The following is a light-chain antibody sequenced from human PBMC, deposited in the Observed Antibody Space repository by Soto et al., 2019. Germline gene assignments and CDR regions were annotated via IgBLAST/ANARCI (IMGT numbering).Light chain of an antibody. Sequence: QSALTQPASVSGSPGQSITISCTGTSSDVGRYNYVSWYQQYPGKAPKLMLYDVSKRPSGVADRFAGSKSGNTASLTISGLQPEDEADYYCSSYRSSSTYVFGTGTKLTDL. J-gene: IGLJ1*01. CDR3: SSYRSSSTYV. CDR2: DVS. CDR1: SSDVGRYNY. V-gene: IGLV2-14*03.